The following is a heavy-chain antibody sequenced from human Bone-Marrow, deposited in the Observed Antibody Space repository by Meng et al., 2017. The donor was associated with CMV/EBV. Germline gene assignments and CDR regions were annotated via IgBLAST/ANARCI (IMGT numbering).Heavy chain of an antibody. D-gene: IGHD2-2*01. CDR2: ISGSGGST. CDR3: AKVSIVVVPAAQSGDDY. CDR1: GFTFSSYA. Sequence: GGSLRLSCAASGFTFSSYAMSWVRQAPGKGLEWVSAISGSGGSTYYADSVKGRFTISRDNSKNTLYLQMNGLRAEDTAVYYCAKVSIVVVPAAQSGDDYWGQGTLVTVSS. V-gene: IGHV3-23*01. J-gene: IGHJ4*02.